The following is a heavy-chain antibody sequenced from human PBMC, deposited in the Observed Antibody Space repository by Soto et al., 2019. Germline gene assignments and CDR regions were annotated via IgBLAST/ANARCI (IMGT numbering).Heavy chain of an antibody. CDR2: IYSGGST. D-gene: IGHD5-18*01. V-gene: IGHV3-53*01. CDR1: GFTVSSNY. J-gene: IGHJ6*02. Sequence: EVQLVESGGGLIQPGGSLRLSCAASGFTVSSNYMSWVRQAPGKGLDWVSVIYSGGSTYYADSVKGRFTISRDNSKNTLYLQMNSLRAEDTAVYYCAREYSYGYYSYYAMDVWGQGTTVTVSS. CDR3: AREYSYGYYSYYAMDV.